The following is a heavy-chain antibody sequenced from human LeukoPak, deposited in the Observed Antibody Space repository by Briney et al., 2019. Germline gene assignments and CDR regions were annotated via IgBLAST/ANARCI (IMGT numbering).Heavy chain of an antibody. V-gene: IGHV4-34*01. Sequence: SETLSLTCAVYGGSFSGYYWSWIRQPPGKGLEWIGEINHSGSTNYNPSLKSRVTISVDTSKNQFSLKLSSVTGADTAVYYCASQDSYTAMVDYWGQGTLVTVSS. CDR2: INHSGST. D-gene: IGHD5-18*01. CDR1: GGSFSGYY. CDR3: ASQDSYTAMVDY. J-gene: IGHJ4*02.